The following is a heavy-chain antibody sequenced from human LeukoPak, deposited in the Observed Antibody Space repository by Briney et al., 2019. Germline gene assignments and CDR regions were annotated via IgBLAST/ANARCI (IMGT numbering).Heavy chain of an antibody. J-gene: IGHJ5*02. CDR2: ISDDGPNT. D-gene: IGHD1-14*01. CDR1: GFSIYTYG. CDR3: ARRALRGQTVRGGHHLGP. Sequence: GGSLRLSCVASGFSIYTYGMNWVRQAPGKGLEWVAIISDDGPNTYYSDSVKGRFTISRDDSNSALSLEMTSLRSEDTAIYYCARRALRGQTVRGGHHLGPWGLGTLVAVSS. V-gene: IGHV3-30*03.